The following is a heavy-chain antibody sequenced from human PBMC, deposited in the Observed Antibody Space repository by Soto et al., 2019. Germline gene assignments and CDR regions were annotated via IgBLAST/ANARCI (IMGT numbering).Heavy chain of an antibody. D-gene: IGHD3-22*01. CDR3: ARALWDSYDRSGYYPIGY. J-gene: IGHJ4*02. Sequence: GASVKVSCKASGYTFTGYYMHWVRQAPVQGLEWMGWINPNSGGTNYAQKFQGRVTMTREESTSTAYMELSSLRSEDTAVYYCARALWDSYDRSGYYPIGYWGQGTLVTLSS. CDR2: INPNSGGT. V-gene: IGHV1-2*02. CDR1: GYTFTGYY.